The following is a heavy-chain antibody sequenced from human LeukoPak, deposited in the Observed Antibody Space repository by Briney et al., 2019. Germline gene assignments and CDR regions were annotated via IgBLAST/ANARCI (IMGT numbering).Heavy chain of an antibody. CDR2: ISYDGSNK. V-gene: IGHV3-30*04. J-gene: IGHJ6*03. CDR3: ARSLATSYYYMDV. Sequence: GSLRLSCAASGFTFSNYAMHWVRQAPGKGLEWVAVISYDGSNKYYADSVKGRFTISRDNSKNTLCLQMSSLRAEDTAVYYCARSLATSYYYMDVWGKGTTVTVS. D-gene: IGHD5-12*01. CDR1: GFTFSNYA.